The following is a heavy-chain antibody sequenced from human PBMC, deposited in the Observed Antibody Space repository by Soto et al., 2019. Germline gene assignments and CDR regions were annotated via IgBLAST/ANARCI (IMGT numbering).Heavy chain of an antibody. D-gene: IGHD6-13*01. Sequence: QVQLVQSGAEVKKPGSSVKVSCKASGGTFSSYAISWVRQAPGQGLEWMGGIIPIFGTANYAQKFQGRVTITADESTSTAYRELSSLRAADTALYYCARDVIAAAGTAGGGQGTLVTVSS. CDR3: ARDVIAAAGTAG. CDR1: GGTFSSYA. J-gene: IGHJ4*02. CDR2: IIPIFGTA. V-gene: IGHV1-69*12.